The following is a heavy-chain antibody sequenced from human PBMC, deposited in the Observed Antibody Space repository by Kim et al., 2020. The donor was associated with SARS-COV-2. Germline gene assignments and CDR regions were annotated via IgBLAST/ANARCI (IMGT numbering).Heavy chain of an antibody. V-gene: IGHV4-34*01. CDR1: GGSFSGYY. CDR2: INHSGST. Sequence: SETLSLTCAVYGGSFSGYYWSWIRQPPGKGLEWIGEINHSGSTNYNPSLKSRVTISVDTSKNQFSLKLSSVTAADTAVYYCARGGGTGFWSGYRRMYYFDYWGQGTLVTVSS. CDR3: ARGGGTGFWSGYRRMYYFDY. D-gene: IGHD3-3*01. J-gene: IGHJ4*02.